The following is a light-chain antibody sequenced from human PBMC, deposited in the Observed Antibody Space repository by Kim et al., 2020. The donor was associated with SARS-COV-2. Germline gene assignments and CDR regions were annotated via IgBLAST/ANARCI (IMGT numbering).Light chain of an antibody. CDR2: RAS. CDR3: QQYGNSWT. CDR1: QSVSSNY. Sequence: EIVLTQSPGTLSLSPGERATLSCRASQSVSSNYLAWYQQKPGQAPRLLIHRASSRATGIPDRFSGSGSGTDFTLTISRLEPEDFAVYYCQQYGNSWTFGQGTKVDIK. V-gene: IGKV3-20*01. J-gene: IGKJ1*01.